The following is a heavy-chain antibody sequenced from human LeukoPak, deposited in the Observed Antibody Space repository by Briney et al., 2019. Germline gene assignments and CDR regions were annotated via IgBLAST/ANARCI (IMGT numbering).Heavy chain of an antibody. Sequence: ASVKVSCKASGYTFTGYYMHWGRQAPGQGLEWMGWINPNSGGTNYAQKFQGRVTMTRDTSISTAYMELSRLRSNDTAVYYCAAVDAAMDAYYFDYWGQGTLVTVSS. V-gene: IGHV1-2*02. D-gene: IGHD5-18*01. CDR2: INPNSGGT. CDR3: AAVDAAMDAYYFDY. J-gene: IGHJ4*02. CDR1: GYTFTGYY.